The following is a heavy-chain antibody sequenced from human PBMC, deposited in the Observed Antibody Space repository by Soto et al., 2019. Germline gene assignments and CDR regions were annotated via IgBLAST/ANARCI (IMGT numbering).Heavy chain of an antibody. V-gene: IGHV4-38-2*02. CDR2: IYHTGDT. D-gene: IGHD2-8*01. J-gene: IGHJ5*02. Sequence: PSETLSLTCVVSSYSISSGFFWAWIRQPPGKGLEWVGSIYHTGDTHYNPSLRSQVSMSVDKSKNHFSLRLTYLTAADTAVSFCARDTNSLDLWGQGILVTVS. CDR1: SYSISSGFF. CDR3: ARDTNSLDL.